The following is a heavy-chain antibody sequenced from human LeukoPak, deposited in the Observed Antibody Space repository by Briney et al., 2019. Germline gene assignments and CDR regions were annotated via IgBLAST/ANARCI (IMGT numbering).Heavy chain of an antibody. Sequence: SETLSLTCTVSGGSISSSSYYWGWIRQPPGKGLEWIGSMYYSGSTYYNPSLKSRVTISVDTSKNQFSLKLTSVTAADTAVYYCSYYVWGSYRFYWGQGTLVTVSS. J-gene: IGHJ4*02. V-gene: IGHV4-39*01. D-gene: IGHD3-16*02. CDR2: MYYSGST. CDR3: SYYVWGSYRFY. CDR1: GGSISSSSYY.